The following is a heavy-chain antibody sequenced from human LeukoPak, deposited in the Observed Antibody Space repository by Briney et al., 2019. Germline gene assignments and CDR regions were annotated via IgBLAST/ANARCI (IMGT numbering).Heavy chain of an antibody. CDR3: AREPYSSSWSPWDY. D-gene: IGHD6-13*01. CDR2: ISYDGSNK. V-gene: IGHV3-30-3*01. Sequence: PGRSLRLSCAASGFTFSNYAMHWVRQAPGKGLEWVAVISYDGSNKYYADSVKGRFTISRDNSKNTLYLQMNSLRAEDTAVYYCAREPYSSSWSPWDYWGQGTLVTVSS. J-gene: IGHJ4*02. CDR1: GFTFSNYA.